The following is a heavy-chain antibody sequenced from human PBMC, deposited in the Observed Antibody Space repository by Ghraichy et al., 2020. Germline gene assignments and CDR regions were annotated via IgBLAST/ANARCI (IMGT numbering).Heavy chain of an antibody. CDR2: IYSGGST. J-gene: IGHJ6*02. D-gene: IGHD4-11*01. CDR3: ARDRLRLDYSNRQYYYYYGMDV. CDR1: GFTVSSNY. Sequence: GGSLRLSCAASGFTVSSNYMSWVRQAPGKGLEWVSVIYSGGSTYYADSVKGRFTISRDNSKNTLYLQMNSLRAEDTAVYYCARDRLRLDYSNRQYYYYYGMDVWGQGTTVTVSS. V-gene: IGHV3-53*01.